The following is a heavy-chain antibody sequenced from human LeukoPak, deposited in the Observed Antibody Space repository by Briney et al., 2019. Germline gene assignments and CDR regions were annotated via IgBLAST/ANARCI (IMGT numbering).Heavy chain of an antibody. J-gene: IGHJ1*01. D-gene: IGHD6-19*01. CDR3: AKGGAMADKYYQE. CDR1: GFIVNSNY. V-gene: IGHV3-53*01. CDR2: LYSDDTT. Sequence: GGSLRLSCAASGFIVNSNYMNWVRQAPGKGLEWVSVLYSDDTTYYADSVKGRFTISRDNSKNMLYLQMNSLRAEDTAVYYCAKGGAMADKYYQEWGQGTLVTVSS.